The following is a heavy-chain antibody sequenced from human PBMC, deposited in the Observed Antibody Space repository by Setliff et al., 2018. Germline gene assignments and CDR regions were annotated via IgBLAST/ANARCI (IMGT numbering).Heavy chain of an antibody. D-gene: IGHD3-22*01. Sequence: QPGGSLRLSCAASGFTFSSHGMTWVRLAPGKGLEWISYISTSSSTIYYADSVKGRFTISRDNANHTLYLQMNSLRADDTAVYYCARLALTGYDSSGYYYALDYYYYMDVWGKGTTVTVSS. V-gene: IGHV3-48*01. J-gene: IGHJ6*03. CDR2: ISTSSSTI. CDR1: GFTFSSHG. CDR3: ARLALTGYDSSGYYYALDYYYYMDV.